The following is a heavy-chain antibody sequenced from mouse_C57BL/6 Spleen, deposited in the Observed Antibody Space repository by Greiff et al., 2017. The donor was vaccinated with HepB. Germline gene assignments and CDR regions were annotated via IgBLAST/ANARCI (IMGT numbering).Heavy chain of an antibody. CDR1: GYTFTDYY. CDR2: INPYNGGT. Sequence: EVQLQQSGPVLVKPGASVKMSCKASGYTFTDYYMNWVKQSHGKSLEWIGVINPYNGGTSYNQKFKGKATLTVDKSSSTAYMELNRLTAEDSAVYYCARRRGYYFDYWGQGTTLTVSS. V-gene: IGHV1-19*01. CDR3: ARRRGYYFDY. J-gene: IGHJ2*01.